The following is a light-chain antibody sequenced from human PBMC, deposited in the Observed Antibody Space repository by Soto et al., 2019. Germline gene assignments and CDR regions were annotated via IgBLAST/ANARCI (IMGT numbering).Light chain of an antibody. J-gene: IGLJ1*01. V-gene: IGLV2-14*02. CDR1: NSDVGTHNL. Sequence: QSVLTQPASVSGSPGQSITISCTGTNSDVGTHNLVSWYQQHPGKAPKLIIYEGTKRPSGNPDRFSGSKSGTSATLDIAGLQTGDEADYYCGTWDNSLSVYVFGTGTKV. CDR3: GTWDNSLSVYV. CDR2: EGT.